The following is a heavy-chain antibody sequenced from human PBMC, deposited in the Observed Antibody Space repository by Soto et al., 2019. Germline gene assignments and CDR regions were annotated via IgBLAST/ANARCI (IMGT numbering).Heavy chain of an antibody. CDR1: GFTFDDYA. J-gene: IGHJ4*02. V-gene: IGHV3-9*01. Sequence: GGSLRLSCAASGFTFDDYAMHWVRQAPGKGLEWVSGISWNSGSIGYADSVKGRFTISRDNAKNSLYLQMNSLRAEDTALYYCAKDYYDFWSGYYFDYWGQGTLVTVSS. D-gene: IGHD3-3*01. CDR2: ISWNSGSI. CDR3: AKDYYDFWSGYYFDY.